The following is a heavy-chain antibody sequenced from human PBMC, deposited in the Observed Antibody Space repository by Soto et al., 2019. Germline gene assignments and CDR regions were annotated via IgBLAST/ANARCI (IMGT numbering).Heavy chain of an antibody. Sequence: PSETLSLTCAVYGGSFSGYYWSWILQPPGKGPEWIGEINHSGSTNYNPSLKSRVTISVDTSKNQFSLKLSSVTAADTAVYYRARKAIAARPEDYWGQGTLVTVSS. CDR1: GGSFSGYY. V-gene: IGHV4-34*01. J-gene: IGHJ4*02. CDR3: ARKAIAARPEDY. CDR2: INHSGST. D-gene: IGHD6-6*01.